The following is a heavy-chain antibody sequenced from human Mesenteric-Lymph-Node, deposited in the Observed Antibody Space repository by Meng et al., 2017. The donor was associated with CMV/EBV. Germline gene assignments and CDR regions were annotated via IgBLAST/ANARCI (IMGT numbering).Heavy chain of an antibody. CDR3: ARSSGSSDWFDP. D-gene: IGHD3-10*01. V-gene: IGHV2-5*02. Sequence: TFSGFSLSRSVMGVVWIRQPPGKALEWLALIYWDDDQRYRPSLRSRLTISKDTLKNQVVLTMTNMEPEDTATYYCARSSGSSDWFDPWGQGSLVTVSS. CDR1: GFSLSRSVMG. CDR2: IYWDDDQ. J-gene: IGHJ5*02.